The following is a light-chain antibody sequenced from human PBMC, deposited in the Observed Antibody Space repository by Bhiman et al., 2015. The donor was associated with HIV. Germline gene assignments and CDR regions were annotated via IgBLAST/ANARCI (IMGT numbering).Light chain of an antibody. CDR3: QSYDSSLSAPYV. CDR2: GNT. CDR1: SSNIGAGYD. V-gene: IGLV1-40*01. J-gene: IGLJ1*01. Sequence: QSLLTQPPSVSGAPGQRVTISCTGSSSNIGAGYDVHWYQQLPGTAPKLLIYGNTNRPSGVPDRFSGSKPGTSASLAITGLQADDEADYYCQSYDSSLSAPYVFGTGTKVTVL.